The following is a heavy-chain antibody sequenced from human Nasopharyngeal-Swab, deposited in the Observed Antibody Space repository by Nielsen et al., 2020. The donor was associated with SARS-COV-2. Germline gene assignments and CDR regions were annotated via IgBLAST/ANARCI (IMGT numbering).Heavy chain of an antibody. CDR2: MSYDGTNT. J-gene: IGHJ4*02. CDR3: ARIRSSGWYPFDLDY. D-gene: IGHD6-19*01. CDR1: GFTFSSYV. V-gene: IGHV3-30*04. Sequence: GGSLRFSCAASGFTFSSYVVHWVRQAPGKGLEWVAFMSYDGTNTYYADSVKGRFTISRDNSKNTVYLQMNSLRADDTAVYYCARIRSSGWYPFDLDYWGQGTLVTVSS.